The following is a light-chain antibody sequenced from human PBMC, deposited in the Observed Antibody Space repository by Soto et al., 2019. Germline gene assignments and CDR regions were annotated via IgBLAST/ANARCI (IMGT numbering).Light chain of an antibody. V-gene: IGLV2-14*01. Sequence: QSALTQPASVSGSPGQSITISCTGTSSDVGGHNYVSWYQHHPGKAPKLMIYEVSHRPSGVSNRFSGSKSGNTASLTISGRQAEDEADYYCSSYTSSSTWVFGGGTKLTVL. CDR3: SSYTSSSTWV. CDR1: SSDVGGHNY. CDR2: EVS. J-gene: IGLJ3*02.